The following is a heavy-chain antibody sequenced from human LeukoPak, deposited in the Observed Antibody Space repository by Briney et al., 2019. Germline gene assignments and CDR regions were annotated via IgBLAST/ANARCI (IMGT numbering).Heavy chain of an antibody. J-gene: IGHJ3*02. D-gene: IGHD3-22*01. V-gene: IGHV4-31*03. CDR2: IYYTGSA. CDR1: GGSISSGGYY. CDR3: ARAYDNSNNYYFDAFDI. Sequence: KSSETLSLTCTVSGGSISSGGYYWGWIRQFPGKGLEWIGYIYYTGSAYYNPSLESRVTISVDTSRNQFSLKLSSVTAADTAVYFCARAYDNSNNYYFDAFDIWGLGTMVTVSS.